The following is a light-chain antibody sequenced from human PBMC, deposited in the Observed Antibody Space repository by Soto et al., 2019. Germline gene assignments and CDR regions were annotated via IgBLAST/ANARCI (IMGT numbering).Light chain of an antibody. CDR1: SSVIGAYNY. J-gene: IGLJ1*01. V-gene: IGLV2-14*01. CDR2: EVS. Sequence: QSAMTQPASVSGSPGQSITISCTGASSVIGAYNYVSWYQHNPGKAPRLMIFEVSHRPSGVSTRFSGSKSGNTASLTISGLQSEDEADYYCISYTSNSLYVFGTGTKLTVL. CDR3: ISYTSNSLYV.